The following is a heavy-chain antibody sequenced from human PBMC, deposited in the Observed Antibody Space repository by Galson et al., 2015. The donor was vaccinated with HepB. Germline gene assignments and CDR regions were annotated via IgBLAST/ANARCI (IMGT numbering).Heavy chain of an antibody. J-gene: IGHJ5*02. Sequence: SLRLSCAASGFTFSSYAMHWVRQAPGKGLEYVSAISSNGGSTYYADSVKGRFTISRDNSKNTLYLQMSSLRAEDTAVYYCVKEALSCSSTSCYFGWFDPWGQGTLVTVSS. CDR2: ISSNGGST. D-gene: IGHD2-2*01. V-gene: IGHV3-64D*06. CDR1: GFTFSSYA. CDR3: VKEALSCSSTSCYFGWFDP.